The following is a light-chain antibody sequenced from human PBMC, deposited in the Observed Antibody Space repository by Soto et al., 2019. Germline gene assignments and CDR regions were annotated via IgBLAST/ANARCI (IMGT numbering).Light chain of an antibody. Sequence: EIVMTQSPATLSVSPGERATLYCRASQSVSNNLAWYQQKPGQAPKLLIYGASTRATGIPARFSGSGSGTEFPLTISRLQSEDFAVYYCQQYNNWLPWTFGQGTKVEIK. J-gene: IGKJ1*01. V-gene: IGKV3-15*01. CDR3: QQYNNWLPWT. CDR2: GAS. CDR1: QSVSNN.